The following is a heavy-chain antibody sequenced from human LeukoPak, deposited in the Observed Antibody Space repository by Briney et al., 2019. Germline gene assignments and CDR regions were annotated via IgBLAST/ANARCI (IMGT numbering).Heavy chain of an antibody. D-gene: IGHD4-17*01. J-gene: IGHJ4*02. CDR2: ISGYNGNT. CDR3: ARDWWYGDYSIGNN. V-gene: IGHV1-18*01. CDR1: GYTFTTYG. Sequence: ASVKVSCKASGYTFTTYGISWVRQAPGQGLECMGWISGYNGNTKYAQNFQGRVTVSTDTSTTTAYMELRSLRSDDTAVYYCARDWWYGDYSIGNNWGQGTLVTVSS.